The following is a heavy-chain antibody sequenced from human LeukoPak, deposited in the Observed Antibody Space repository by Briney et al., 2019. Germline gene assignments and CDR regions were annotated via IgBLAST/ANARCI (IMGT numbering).Heavy chain of an antibody. V-gene: IGHV3-13*01. D-gene: IGHD3-22*01. Sequence: PGGSLRLSCAASGSTFSSYDMHWVRQATGKGLEWVSAIGTAGDTYYPGSVKGRFTISRENAKNSLYLQMNSLRAGDTAVYYCARGYYDSSGYPRDAFDIWGQGTMVTVSS. CDR2: IGTAGDT. CDR3: ARGYYDSSGYPRDAFDI. J-gene: IGHJ3*02. CDR1: GSTFSSYD.